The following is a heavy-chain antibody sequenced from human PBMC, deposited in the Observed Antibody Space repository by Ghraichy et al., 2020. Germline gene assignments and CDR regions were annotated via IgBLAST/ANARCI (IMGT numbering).Heavy chain of an antibody. D-gene: IGHD1-14*01. CDR3: ARALVQTETTRGFDS. CDR1: GGSISGYY. Sequence: SETLSLTCTVSGGSISGYYWSWIRQPAGEGLEWIGRIYTSGDTNYNPSLKSRVTMSVDPSKNQFSLRLSSVTAADAAVYYCARALVQTETTRGFDSWGQGTLVTVSS. CDR2: IYTSGDT. J-gene: IGHJ4*02. V-gene: IGHV4-4*07.